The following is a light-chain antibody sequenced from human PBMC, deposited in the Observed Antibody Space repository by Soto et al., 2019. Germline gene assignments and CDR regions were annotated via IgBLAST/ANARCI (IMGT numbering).Light chain of an antibody. V-gene: IGLV3-25*03. Sequence: SYELTQTPSXXXXPXXXXXITCSGDALSNQYGYWYQQKPGQAPVLVIYKDSERPSGIPERFSGSGSGTTVTLTISGVQAEDEADYHCQSTVDSGTYPIFGGGTQLTVL. CDR1: ALSNQY. CDR2: KDS. J-gene: IGLJ2*01. CDR3: QSTVDSGTYPI.